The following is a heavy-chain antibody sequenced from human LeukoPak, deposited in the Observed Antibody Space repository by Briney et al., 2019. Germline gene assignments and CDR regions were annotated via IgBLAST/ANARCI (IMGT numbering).Heavy chain of an antibody. CDR2: IIPIFGTA. CDR3: ARDPIAAAGKLD. V-gene: IGHV1-69*13. Sequence: GASVKVSCKPSVGTFSSYAISWVRQAPGQGLEWMGGIIPIFGTANYAQKFQGRVTITADESTSTAYMELSSLRSEDTAVYYCARDPIAAAGKLDWGQGTLVTVSS. CDR1: VGTFSSYA. D-gene: IGHD6-13*01. J-gene: IGHJ4*02.